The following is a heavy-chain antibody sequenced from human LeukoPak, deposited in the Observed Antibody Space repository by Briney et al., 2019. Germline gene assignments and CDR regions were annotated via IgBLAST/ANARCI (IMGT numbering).Heavy chain of an antibody. J-gene: IGHJ3*02. CDR3: AKDAGGSGSYYSAFDI. CDR1: GFTFDDYA. CDR2: ISRNSGSI. V-gene: IGHV3-9*01. D-gene: IGHD3-10*01. Sequence: PGASLRLSCAASGFTFDDYAMHWVRQAPGKGLEWVSGISRNSGSIGYADSVKGRFTISRDNAKNSLYLQMNSLRAEDTALYYCAKDAGGSGSYYSAFDIWGQGTMVTVSS.